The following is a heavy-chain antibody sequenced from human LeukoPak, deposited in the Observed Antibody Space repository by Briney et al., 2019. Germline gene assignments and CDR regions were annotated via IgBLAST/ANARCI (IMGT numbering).Heavy chain of an antibody. J-gene: IGHJ4*02. V-gene: IGHV1-2*04. Sequence: ASVKVSCKAPGYTFTGYYMHWVRQAPGQGLEWMGWINPNSGGTNYAQKFQGWVTMTRDTSISTAYMELSRLRSDDTAVYYCARDGALTGYPAGGDYWSQGTLVTVSS. CDR3: ARDGALTGYPAGGDY. CDR1: GYTFTGYY. CDR2: INPNSGGT. D-gene: IGHD3-9*01.